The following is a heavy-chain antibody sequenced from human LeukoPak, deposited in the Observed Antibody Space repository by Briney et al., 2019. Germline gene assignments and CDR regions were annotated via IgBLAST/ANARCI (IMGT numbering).Heavy chain of an antibody. CDR1: GGSFSGYY. CDR2: INHSGST. V-gene: IGHV4-34*01. J-gene: IGHJ5*02. D-gene: IGHD3-3*01. CDR3: ARGARITIFGVVIIAPKNWFDP. Sequence: SETLSLTCAVYGGSFSGYYWSRIRQPPGKGLEWIGEINHSGSTNYNPSLKSRVTISVDTSKNQFSLKLSSVTAADTAVYYCARGARITIFGVVIIAPKNWFDPWGQGTLVTVSS.